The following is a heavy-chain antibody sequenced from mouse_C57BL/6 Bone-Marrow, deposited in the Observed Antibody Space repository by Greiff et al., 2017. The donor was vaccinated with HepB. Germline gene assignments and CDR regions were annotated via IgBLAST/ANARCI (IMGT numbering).Heavy chain of an antibody. D-gene: IGHD2-4*01. CDR2: ISDGGSYT. Sequence: EVQLVESGGGLVKPGGSLKLSCAASGFTFSSYAMSWVRQTPEKRLEWVATISDGGSYTYYPDNVKGRFTISRDNAKNNLYLQMSHLKSEDTAMYYCARDGGDYDDLYYAMDYWGQGTSVTVSS. CDR3: ARDGGDYDDLYYAMDY. J-gene: IGHJ4*01. CDR1: GFTFSSYA. V-gene: IGHV5-4*01.